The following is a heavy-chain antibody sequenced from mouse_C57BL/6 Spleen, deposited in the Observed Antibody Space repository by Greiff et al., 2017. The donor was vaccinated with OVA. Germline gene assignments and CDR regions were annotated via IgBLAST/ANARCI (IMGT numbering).Heavy chain of an antibody. Sequence: QVQLQQSGAELVRPGASVTLSCKASGYTFTDYEMHWVKQTPVHGLEWIGAIDPETGGTAYNPKFKGKAILTADKSSSTAYMELRSLTSEDSAVYYCTRDPYDGYSHYYAMDYWGQGTSVTVAS. CDR1: GYTFTDYE. J-gene: IGHJ4*01. D-gene: IGHD2-3*01. CDR2: IDPETGGT. CDR3: TRDPYDGYSHYYAMDY. V-gene: IGHV1-15*01.